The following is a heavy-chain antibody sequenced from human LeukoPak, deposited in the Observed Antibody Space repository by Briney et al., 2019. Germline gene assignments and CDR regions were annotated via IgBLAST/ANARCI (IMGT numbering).Heavy chain of an antibody. CDR2: IYYSGST. D-gene: IGHD2-15*01. J-gene: IGHJ6*02. CDR1: GGSINNYY. V-gene: IGHV4-59*01. CDR3: ARVAARYVGMDV. Sequence: PSETLSLTCTVSGGSINNYYWSWIRQPPGMGLERIGYIYYSGSTNYNPSLKSRVTISVDTSKKQFSLNLSSVTAADTAVYYCARVAARYVGMDVWGQGTTVTVSS.